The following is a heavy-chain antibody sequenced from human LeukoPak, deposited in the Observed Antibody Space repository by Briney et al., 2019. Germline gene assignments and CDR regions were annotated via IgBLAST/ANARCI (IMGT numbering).Heavy chain of an antibody. V-gene: IGHV1-2*02. CDR1: RGTFSSYA. CDR2: INPNSGGT. Sequence: ASVKVSCKASRGTFSSYAISWVRQAPGQGLEWMGWINPNSGGTNYAQKFQGRVTMTRDTSISTAYMELSRLRSDDTAVYYCARSYSSSWYYFDYWGQGTLVTVSS. D-gene: IGHD6-13*01. J-gene: IGHJ4*02. CDR3: ARSYSSSWYYFDY.